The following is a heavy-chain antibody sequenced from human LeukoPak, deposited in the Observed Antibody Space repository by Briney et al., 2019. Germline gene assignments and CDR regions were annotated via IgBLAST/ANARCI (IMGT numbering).Heavy chain of an antibody. CDR1: GGSFSGYY. J-gene: IGHJ6*02. CDR2: IYYSGST. CDR3: ARGTGIAVAGTDYYYGMDV. D-gene: IGHD6-19*01. Sequence: SETLSLTCAVYGGSFSGYYWSWIRQPPGKGLEWIGYIYYSGSTNYNPSLKSRVTISVDTSKNQFSLKLSSVTAADTAVYYCARGTGIAVAGTDYYYGMDVWGQGTTVTVSS. V-gene: IGHV4-59*01.